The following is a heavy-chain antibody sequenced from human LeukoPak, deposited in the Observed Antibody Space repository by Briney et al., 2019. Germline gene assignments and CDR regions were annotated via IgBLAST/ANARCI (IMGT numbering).Heavy chain of an antibody. CDR1: GFTFSDYY. D-gene: IGHD2-2*01. CDR3: ARSTEARDFDY. V-gene: IGHV3-11*04. CDR2: ISSSGSTL. J-gene: IGHJ4*02. Sequence: GGSLRLSCAASGFTFSDYYMSWIRQAPGKGLEWVSYISSSGSTLYYADSVKGRITISRDNAKNSLYLQMNSLRAEDTAVYYCARSTEARDFDYWGQGTLVTVSS.